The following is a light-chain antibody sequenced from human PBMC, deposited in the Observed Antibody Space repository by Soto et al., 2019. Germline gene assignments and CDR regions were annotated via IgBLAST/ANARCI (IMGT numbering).Light chain of an antibody. V-gene: IGKV3-11*01. Sequence: EIVLTQSPATLSLSPGERATLSCRASQSVSSYLAWYQQKPGQPPSLLIYDTSNRAPGVPARFSGSGSGTDFTLTITSLEPEDFAVYYCQQYGSSPWTFGQGTKVDIK. J-gene: IGKJ1*01. CDR2: DTS. CDR3: QQYGSSPWT. CDR1: QSVSSY.